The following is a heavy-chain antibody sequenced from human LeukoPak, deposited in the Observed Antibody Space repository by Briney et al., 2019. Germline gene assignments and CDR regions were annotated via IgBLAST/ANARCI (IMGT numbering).Heavy chain of an antibody. D-gene: IGHD4-11*01. CDR3: ARGTVTTNFDY. V-gene: IGHV4-30-2*01. CDR1: GGSISSGGYS. CDR2: IYHSGST. J-gene: IGHJ4*02. Sequence: SETLSLTCAVSGGSISSGGYSWSWIRQPPGKGLEWIGYIYHSGSTYYNPSLKSRVTISVDRSKNQLSLRLSSVTAADMAVYYCARGTVTTNFDYWGQGTLVTVSS.